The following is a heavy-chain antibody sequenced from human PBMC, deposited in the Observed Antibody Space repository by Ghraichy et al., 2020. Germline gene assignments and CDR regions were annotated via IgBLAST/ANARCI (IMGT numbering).Heavy chain of an antibody. CDR2: IYYSGST. V-gene: IGHV4-39*01. CDR1: GGSISSSSYY. Sequence: SETLSLTCTVSGGSISSSSYYWGWIRQPPGKGLEWIGSIYYSGSTYYNPSLKSRVTISVDTSKNQFPLKLSSVTAADTAVYYCARPYSSSPASSYYYYGMDVWGQGTTVTVSS. D-gene: IGHD6-6*01. CDR3: ARPYSSSPASSYYYYGMDV. J-gene: IGHJ6*02.